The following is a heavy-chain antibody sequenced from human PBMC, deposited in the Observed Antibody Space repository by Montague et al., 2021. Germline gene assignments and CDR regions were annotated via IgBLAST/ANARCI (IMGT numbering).Heavy chain of an antibody. CDR2: MFYGGAT. D-gene: IGHD3-10*01. CDR1: SGSIFHAH. CDR3: AKQDYFVSGTSYKGFDP. J-gene: IGHJ5*02. Sequence: SETLSLTCTVSSGSIFHAHWSWVRQPPGKGLEWIGAMFYGGATSNNPSLKSRVTMSIDTSTNQFSLKLSFVTAADTAAYYCAKQDYFVSGTSYKGFDPWGQGILVTVSS. V-gene: IGHV4-59*08.